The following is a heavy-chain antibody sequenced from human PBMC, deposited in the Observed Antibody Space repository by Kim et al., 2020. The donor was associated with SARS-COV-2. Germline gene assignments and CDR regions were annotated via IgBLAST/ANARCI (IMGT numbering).Heavy chain of an antibody. J-gene: IGHJ6*02. Sequence: YAQKFQGRVTLTRDTSISTAYMEMSRLRSDDTAVYYCFACSSTSCYRGMDVWGQGTTVTVSS. D-gene: IGHD2-2*02. V-gene: IGHV1-2*02. CDR3: FACSSTSCYRGMDV.